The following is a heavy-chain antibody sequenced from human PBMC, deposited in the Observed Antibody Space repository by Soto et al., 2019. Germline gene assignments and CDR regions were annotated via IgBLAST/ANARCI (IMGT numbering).Heavy chain of an antibody. V-gene: IGHV5-51*01. CDR2: IYPGDSDT. Sequence: GESLKISCKGSGYSFTSYWIGWVRQMPGKGLEWMGIIYPGDSDTRYSPSFQGQVTISADKSISTAYLQWSSLKASDTAMYYCARHRTPLRFLEWSGDHGMDVWGQGTTVTVSS. J-gene: IGHJ6*02. CDR1: GYSFTSYW. D-gene: IGHD3-3*01. CDR3: ARHRTPLRFLEWSGDHGMDV.